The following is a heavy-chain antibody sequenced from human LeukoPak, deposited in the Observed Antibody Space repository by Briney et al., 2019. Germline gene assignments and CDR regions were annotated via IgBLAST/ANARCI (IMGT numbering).Heavy chain of an antibody. CDR3: ARHPHYYDFWSGYYTSNWFDP. V-gene: IGHV5-51*01. Sequence: GESLKISCKGSGYSFTSYWLGWVRQMPGKGLEWMGIIYPGDSDTRYSPSFQGQVTISADKSISTAYLQWSSLKASDTAMYYCARHPHYYDFWSGYYTSNWFDPWGQGTLVTVSS. CDR1: GYSFTSYW. D-gene: IGHD3-3*01. J-gene: IGHJ5*02. CDR2: IYPGDSDT.